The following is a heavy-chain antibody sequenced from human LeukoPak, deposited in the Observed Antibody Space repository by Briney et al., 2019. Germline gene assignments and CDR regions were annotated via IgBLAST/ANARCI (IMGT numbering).Heavy chain of an antibody. Sequence: GGSLRLSCAASGFTFSSYDMHWVRQATGKGLEWVSAIGTAGDTYYPGSVKGRFTISRENAKNSSYLQMNSLRAEDTAVYYCARDLSAGYSSNWYDYWGQGTLVTVSS. CDR2: IGTAGDT. J-gene: IGHJ5*01. CDR3: ARDLSAGYSSNWYDY. D-gene: IGHD6-13*01. CDR1: GFTFSSYD. V-gene: IGHV3-13*01.